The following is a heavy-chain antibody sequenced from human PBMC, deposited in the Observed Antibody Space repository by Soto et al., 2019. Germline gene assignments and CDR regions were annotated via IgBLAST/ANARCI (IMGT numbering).Heavy chain of an antibody. CDR3: TRDGRGLGRLSLFEY. D-gene: IGHD2-21*02. CDR2: IYSGETT. CDR1: GFNVNSDY. J-gene: IGHJ4*02. V-gene: IGHV3-53*01. Sequence: EVQLVESGGGLIHPGGSLRLSCAASGFNVNSDYMNWVRQTPGKGLEWVASIYSGETTYYADSVRGRFTISSDKSENTLYFQLSSLRIEDTAVYYCTRDGRGLGRLSLFEYWGQGVLVTVSS.